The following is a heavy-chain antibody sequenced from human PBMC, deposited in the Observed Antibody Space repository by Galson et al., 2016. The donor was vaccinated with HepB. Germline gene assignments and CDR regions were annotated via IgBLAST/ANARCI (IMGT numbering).Heavy chain of an antibody. D-gene: IGHD2-21*01. CDR1: GFTFSSYW. Sequence: SLRLSCAASGFTFSSYWMTWVRQAPGKGLEWVANIKQDGSEIYYVGSVRGRFTISRDNAKNSLYLQMNSLRAEDTAVYYCARYQLLVHETIVYWGQGTLVTVSS. CDR3: ARYQLLVHETIVY. V-gene: IGHV3-7*01. CDR2: IKQDGSEI. J-gene: IGHJ4*02.